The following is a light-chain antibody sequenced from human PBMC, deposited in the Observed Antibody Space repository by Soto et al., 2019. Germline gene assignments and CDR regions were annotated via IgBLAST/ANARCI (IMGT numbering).Light chain of an antibody. CDR3: QQYEELPLT. CDR2: DAS. J-gene: IGKJ4*01. CDR1: QTIANF. V-gene: IGKV1-33*01. Sequence: DVHLTQSPSTLSASVGDRVAITCQPSQTIANFLNWFQHRPGTAPQLLISDASLLEPGVPSRFSGQRSGTDFTLVISSLQPEDFATYYCQQYEELPLTFGGGTRVEV.